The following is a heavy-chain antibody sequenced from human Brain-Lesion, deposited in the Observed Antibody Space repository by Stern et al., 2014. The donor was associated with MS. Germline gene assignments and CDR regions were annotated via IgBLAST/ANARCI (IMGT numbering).Heavy chain of an antibody. CDR3: VRDNRVGGEGY. D-gene: IGHD4-23*01. J-gene: IGHJ4*02. V-gene: IGHV3-7*01. CDR2: IRRDGSEK. CDR1: GFTFSNSW. Sequence: EVQLVQSGGGLVQPGGSLRLSCAASGFTFSNSWMSWVRQAPGKGLEWVANIRRDGSEKYYVDPVKGRFTISRDNAKNSLYLQMNSLRAEDTAVYYCVRDNRVGGEGYWGQGTLVTVSS.